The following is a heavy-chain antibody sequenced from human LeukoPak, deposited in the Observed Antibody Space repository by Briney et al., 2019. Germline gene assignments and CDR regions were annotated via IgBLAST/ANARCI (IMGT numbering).Heavy chain of an antibody. CDR1: GYTFTSYD. Sequence: GASVKVSCKASGYTFTSYDINWVRQATGQGLEWMGWMNPNSGNTGYAQKFQGRVTMTRNTSISTAYMELSSLRSEDTAVYYCARASRSFPPFDIWGQGTIVTVSS. CDR3: ARASRSFPPFDI. V-gene: IGHV1-8*01. J-gene: IGHJ3*02. CDR2: MNPNSGNT.